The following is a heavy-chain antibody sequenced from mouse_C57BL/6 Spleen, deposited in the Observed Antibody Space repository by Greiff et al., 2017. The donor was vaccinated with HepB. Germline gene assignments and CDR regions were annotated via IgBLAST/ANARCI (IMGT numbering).Heavy chain of an antibody. CDR1: GYTFTDYE. V-gene: IGHV1-15*01. J-gene: IGHJ2*01. CDR3: TRRTSVVATDY. Sequence: QVQLQQSGAELVRPGASVTLSCKASGYTFTDYEMHWVKQTPVHGLEWIGAIDPETGGTAYNQKFKGKAILTADKSSSTAYMGLRSLTSEDSAVYYWTRRTSVVATDYWGQGTTLTVSS. D-gene: IGHD1-1*01. CDR2: IDPETGGT.